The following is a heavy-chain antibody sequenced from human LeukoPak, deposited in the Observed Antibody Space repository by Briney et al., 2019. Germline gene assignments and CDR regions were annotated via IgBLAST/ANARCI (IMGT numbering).Heavy chain of an antibody. J-gene: IGHJ6*02. Sequence: SETLSLTCAVYGGSFSGYYWSWIRQPPGKGLEWIGEINHSGSTNYNPSLKSRVTISVDTSKNQFSLKLSSVTAADTAVYYCARVGSYGMDVWGQETTVTVSS. CDR3: ARVGSYGMDV. CDR1: GGSFSGYY. CDR2: INHSGST. V-gene: IGHV4-34*01.